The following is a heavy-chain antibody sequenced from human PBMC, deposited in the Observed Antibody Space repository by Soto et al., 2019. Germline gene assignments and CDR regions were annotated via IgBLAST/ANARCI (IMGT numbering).Heavy chain of an antibody. CDR2: IYYSGGT. Sequence: QVQLQESGPGLVKPSQTLSLTCTVSGGSINSGDYYWSWIRQPPGKGLECIGYIYYSGGTYYNPSLKSRLTMSVDTSKNHFSLKLNSVTAADTAVYYCARDRVDKRGFDFWGQGTLVTVSS. J-gene: IGHJ4*02. D-gene: IGHD5-12*01. CDR3: ARDRVDKRGFDF. CDR1: GGSINSGDYY. V-gene: IGHV4-30-4*01.